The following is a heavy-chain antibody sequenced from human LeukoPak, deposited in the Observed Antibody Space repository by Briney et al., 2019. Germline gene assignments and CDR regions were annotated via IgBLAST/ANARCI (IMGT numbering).Heavy chain of an antibody. D-gene: IGHD5-18*01. V-gene: IGHV3-23*01. J-gene: IGHJ4*02. CDR1: GFTFSSYA. CDR3: AKQGLVDTAMVVDY. Sequence: GGSLRLSCAASGFTFSSYAMIWVRQAPGKALEWFSAISGSGGSTYYADSVKGRFTISRDNSKNTLYLQMNSLRAEDTAVYYCAKQGLVDTAMVVDYWGQGTLVTVSS. CDR2: ISGSGGST.